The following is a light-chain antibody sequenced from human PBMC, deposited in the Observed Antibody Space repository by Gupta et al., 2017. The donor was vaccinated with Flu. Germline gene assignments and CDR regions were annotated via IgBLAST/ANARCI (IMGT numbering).Light chain of an antibody. V-gene: IGLV2-14*01. CDR2: EVS. CDR3: SSYTNKAVL. J-gene: IGLJ2*01. CDR1: SSDVGAYKY. Sequence: QSALTQPASVSGSPGQSITISCTGSSSDVGAYKYVSWYQQHPGKAPKLMIYEVSNRPSGVSNRFSGSRSANTASLTISGLQAEDEADYYCSSYTNKAVLFGGGTRLTV.